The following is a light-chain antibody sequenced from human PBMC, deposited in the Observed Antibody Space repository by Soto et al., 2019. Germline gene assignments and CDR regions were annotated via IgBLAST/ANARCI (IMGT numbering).Light chain of an antibody. CDR1: QSVSSN. CDR2: DAS. CDR3: QQYNNWPRT. V-gene: IGKV3-15*01. Sequence: VVTQSPATLSVSPGERATLSCRASQSVSSNLAWYQQKPVQAPRLLIYDASTRATDIPARFSGSGSGTEFTLTISSLQSEDFAVYYCQQYNNWPRTFGQGTRLEIK. J-gene: IGKJ5*01.